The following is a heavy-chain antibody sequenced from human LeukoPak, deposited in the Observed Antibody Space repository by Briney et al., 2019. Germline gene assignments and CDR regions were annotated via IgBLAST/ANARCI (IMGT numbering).Heavy chain of an antibody. CDR1: GFTVSSNY. J-gene: IGHJ4*02. CDR3: ARDRLYSSSSEDY. D-gene: IGHD6-6*01. CDR2: IYSGGST. Sequence: SGGSLRLSCAASGFTVSSNYMSWVSQAPGKGLEWVSVIYSGGSTYYADSVKGRFTISRDNSKHTLYLQMNSLRVEDTAVYYCARDRLYSSSSEDYWGQGTLVTVSS. V-gene: IGHV3-53*01.